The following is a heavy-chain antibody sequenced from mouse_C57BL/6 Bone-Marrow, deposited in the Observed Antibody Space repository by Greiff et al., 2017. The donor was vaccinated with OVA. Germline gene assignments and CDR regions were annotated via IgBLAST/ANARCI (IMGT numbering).Heavy chain of an antibody. V-gene: IGHV1-64*01. CDR3: AREGIYYYAWFAY. J-gene: IGHJ3*01. Sequence: QVQLQQPGAELVKPGASVKLSCKASGYTFTSYWMHWVKQRPGQGLEWIGMIHPNSGSTNYNEKFKSKATLTVDKSSSTAYMQLSSLTSEDSAVYYGAREGIYYYAWFAYWGQGTLVTVSA. CDR1: GYTFTSYW. CDR2: IHPNSGST. D-gene: IGHD1-1*01.